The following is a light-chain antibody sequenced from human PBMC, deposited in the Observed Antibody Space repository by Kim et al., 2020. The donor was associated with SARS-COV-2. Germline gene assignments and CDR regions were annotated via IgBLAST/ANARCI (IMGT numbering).Light chain of an antibody. Sequence: GDRVTITCRASQTIGTFLALYQHRPGKAPKLLISQASSLQSEVPSRFSGSGSGTEFTLSISGLQPDDFATYYCLQYSSSPQTFGQGTKGDIK. CDR2: QAS. J-gene: IGKJ1*01. CDR3: LQYSSSPQT. CDR1: QTIGTF. V-gene: IGKV1-5*03.